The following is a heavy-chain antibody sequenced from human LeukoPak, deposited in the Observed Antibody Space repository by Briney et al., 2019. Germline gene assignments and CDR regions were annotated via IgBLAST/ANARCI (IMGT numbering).Heavy chain of an antibody. CDR3: ARGELGHFDY. J-gene: IGHJ4*02. V-gene: IGHV4-31*03. CDR2: IYYSGST. D-gene: IGHD7-27*01. Sequence: SQTLSLTCTVSGGSISSGGYYWTWIRQHPGKGLEWIGYIYYSGSTYSSPSLKSRVTISVDTSKKQFSLKLSSVTAADSAVYYCARGELGHFDYWGQGTLVTVSS. CDR1: GGSISSGGYY.